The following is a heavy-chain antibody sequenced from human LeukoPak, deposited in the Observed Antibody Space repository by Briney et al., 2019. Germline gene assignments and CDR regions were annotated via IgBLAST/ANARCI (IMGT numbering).Heavy chain of an antibody. CDR2: TSSSSSYI. D-gene: IGHD6-6*01. Sequence: GGSLRLSCAASGFTFSSYSMNWVRQAPGKGLEWVSSTSSSSSYIYYADSVKGRFTISRDNSKNTLYLQMNSLRAEDTAVYYCAKWKAARGYFDYWGQGTLVTVSS. CDR1: GFTFSSYS. V-gene: IGHV3-21*01. J-gene: IGHJ4*02. CDR3: AKWKAARGYFDY.